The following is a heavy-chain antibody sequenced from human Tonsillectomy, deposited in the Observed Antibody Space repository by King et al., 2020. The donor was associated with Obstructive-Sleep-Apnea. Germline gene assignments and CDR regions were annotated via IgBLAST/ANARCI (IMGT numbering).Heavy chain of an antibody. CDR2: IYYSGST. CDR1: GVSISSGGYY. D-gene: IGHD5-24*01. J-gene: IGHJ4*02. V-gene: IGHV4-31*03. CDR3: ASTDGYNYTFDY. Sequence: QLQESGPGLVKPSQTLSLTCTVSGVSISSGGYYWSWIRQHPGKGLEWIGYIYYSGSTYYNPSLKSRVTISVDTSKNQFSLKLSSVTAADTPVYYCASTDGYNYTFDYWGQGTLVTVSS.